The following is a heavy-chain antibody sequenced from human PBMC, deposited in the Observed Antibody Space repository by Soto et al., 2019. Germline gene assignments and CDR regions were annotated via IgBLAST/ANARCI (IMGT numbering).Heavy chain of an antibody. CDR1: GFTVSSNY. J-gene: IGHJ6*02. CDR2: IYSGGST. Sequence: EVQLVESGGGLVQPGGSLRLSCAASGFTVSSNYMSWVRKAPGKGLEWVSVIYSGGSTYYADSVKGRFTISRDNSKNTLYLQMNSLRAEDTAVYYCAREWGFCISTSCYNGGMDVWGQGTTVTVSS. V-gene: IGHV3-66*01. D-gene: IGHD2-2*02. CDR3: AREWGFCISTSCYNGGMDV.